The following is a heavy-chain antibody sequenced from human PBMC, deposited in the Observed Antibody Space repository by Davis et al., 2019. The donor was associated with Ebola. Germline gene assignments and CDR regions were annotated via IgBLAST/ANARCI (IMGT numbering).Heavy chain of an antibody. V-gene: IGHV3-23*01. CDR3: AKDTSNVWFDI. J-gene: IGHJ3*02. Sequence: GGSLRLSCAASGFTFSSYAMSWVRRAPAKGLEWVSALSGSGASSYYGDSVKGRFTISRDNSKNTLHLQMNSLRVEDTAIYYCAKDTSNVWFDIWGQGTMVTVSS. D-gene: IGHD6-19*01. CDR1: GFTFSSYA. CDR2: LSGSGASS.